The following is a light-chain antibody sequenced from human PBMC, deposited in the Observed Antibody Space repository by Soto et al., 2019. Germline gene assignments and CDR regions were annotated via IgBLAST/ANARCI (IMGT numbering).Light chain of an antibody. CDR1: QGINNY. CDR2: AAP. V-gene: IGKV1-9*01. CDR3: QQPNKFPPS. J-gene: IGKJ2*01. Sequence: IQLTQSPSSLSASVGDRVTITCRASQGINNYLAWYQQEPGKAPRLLIYAAPTLQNGVPSRFSGSGSGTEFTLTISSLQPEDFATYYCQQPNKFPPSFGQGTRVEI.